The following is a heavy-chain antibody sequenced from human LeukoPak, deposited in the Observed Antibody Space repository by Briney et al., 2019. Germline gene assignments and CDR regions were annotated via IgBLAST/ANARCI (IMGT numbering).Heavy chain of an antibody. CDR2: IKQDGIDK. CDR3: ARCSSGYYCDHFQT. V-gene: IGHV3-7*01. Sequence: GGSLRLSCTASGFTFSNYWMTWIRQAPGKGLEWVANIKQDGIDKYYVDSVEGRFTVPRDNTKNSLFLQMHSLRVEDTAVYYCARCSSGYYCDHFQTWGQGSLVTVSS. D-gene: IGHD3-22*01. CDR1: GFTFSNYW. J-gene: IGHJ1*01.